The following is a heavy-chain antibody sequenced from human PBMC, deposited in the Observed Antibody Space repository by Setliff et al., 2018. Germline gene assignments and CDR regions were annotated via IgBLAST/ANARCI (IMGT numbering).Heavy chain of an antibody. V-gene: IGHV3-30*04. CDR3: ARETLPYYFDY. J-gene: IGHJ4*02. Sequence: GGSLRLSCAASGFTFSSYTMHWVRQAPGKGLEWVALISSDGSHKYYTDSVKGRFTISRDNSKNTLFLQMTSLRPEDTAVYYCARETLPYYFDYWGQGTLVTVSS. CDR2: ISSDGSHK. CDR1: GFTFSSYT.